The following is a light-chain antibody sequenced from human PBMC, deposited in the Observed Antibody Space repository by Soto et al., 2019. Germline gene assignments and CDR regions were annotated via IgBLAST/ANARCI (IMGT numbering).Light chain of an antibody. CDR1: QSVSSSY. V-gene: IGKV3-20*01. CDR3: QQYGRSPGYT. Sequence: EIVLTQSPGTLSLSPGERATLSCRSSQSVSSSYLTWSQQQPGQAPRVLVYGSSRRATGIPDRFSGSGSGTDFTLTISRLEPADFAVYYCQQYGRSPGYTFGQGTKLEIK. J-gene: IGKJ2*01. CDR2: GSS.